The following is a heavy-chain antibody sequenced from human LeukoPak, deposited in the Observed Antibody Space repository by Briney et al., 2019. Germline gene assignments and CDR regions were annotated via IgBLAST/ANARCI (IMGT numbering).Heavy chain of an antibody. V-gene: IGHV3-23*01. D-gene: IGHD3-3*01. J-gene: IGHJ2*01. CDR2: ISGSGGST. CDR1: GFTVSTNY. Sequence: QSGGSLRLSCAASGFTVSTNYMSWVRQAPGKGLEWVSAISGSGGSTYYADSVKGRFTISRDNSKNTLYLQMNSLRAEDTAVYYCAKRSRSLFGVVIDNWYFDLWGRGTLVTVSS. CDR3: AKRSRSLFGVVIDNWYFDL.